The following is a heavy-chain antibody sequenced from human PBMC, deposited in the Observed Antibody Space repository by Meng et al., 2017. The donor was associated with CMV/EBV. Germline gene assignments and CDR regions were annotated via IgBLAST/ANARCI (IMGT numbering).Heavy chain of an antibody. D-gene: IGHD4/OR15-4a*01. J-gene: IGHJ4*02. Sequence: SLKISCAASGFTFSSYAMPWVRQAPGKGLEWVSGISWNSGSIGYADSVKGRFTISRDNAKNSLYLQMNSLSAEDTALYYCAKDGAPTRAFDYWGQGTLVTVSS. CDR1: GFTFSSYA. V-gene: IGHV3-9*01. CDR3: AKDGAPTRAFDY. CDR2: ISWNSGSI.